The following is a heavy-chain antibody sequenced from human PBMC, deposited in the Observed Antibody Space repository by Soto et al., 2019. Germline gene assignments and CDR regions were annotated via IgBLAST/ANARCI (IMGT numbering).Heavy chain of an antibody. Sequence: QVQLVQSGAEVKKPGSSVKVSCKASGGTFSSYAISWVRQAPGQGLEWMGGIIPIFGTANYAQKFQGRVTITADETTSTAYMELSSLGSEDTAVYYCARDYDYVWGSYRLGGWFDPWGQGTLVTVSS. CDR2: IIPIFGTA. V-gene: IGHV1-69*12. CDR3: ARDYDYVWGSYRLGGWFDP. D-gene: IGHD3-16*02. J-gene: IGHJ5*02. CDR1: GGTFSSYA.